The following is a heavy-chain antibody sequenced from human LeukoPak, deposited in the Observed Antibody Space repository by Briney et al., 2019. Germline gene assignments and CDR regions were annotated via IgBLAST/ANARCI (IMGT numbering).Heavy chain of an antibody. D-gene: IGHD5-12*01. CDR3: ATTKGDY. J-gene: IGHJ4*02. V-gene: IGHV4-34*01. Sequence: SETLSLTCAVYGGSFSGYYWSWIRQPPGEGLEWIGEINHSGSTNYNPSLKSRVTISVDTSKNQFSLKLSSVTAADTAVYYCATTKGDYWGQGTLVTVSS. CDR2: INHSGST. CDR1: GGSFSGYY.